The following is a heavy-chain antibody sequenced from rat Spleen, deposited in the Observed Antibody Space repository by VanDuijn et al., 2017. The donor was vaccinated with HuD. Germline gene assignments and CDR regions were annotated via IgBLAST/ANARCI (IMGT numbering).Heavy chain of an antibody. D-gene: IGHD1-12*03. CDR2: ISSGGGDT. CDR1: GFIFNNYD. V-gene: IGHV5S23*01. J-gene: IGHJ2*01. CDR3: VRHGYTRYYFDY. Sequence: EVQLVESGGGLVQPGRSLKLSCAASGFIFNNYDMAWVRQAPTKGLEWVASISSGGGDTYYRDSVKGRFTISRDIAKSILFLEMDSLRSEDTATYYCVRHGYTRYYFDYWGQGVMVTVSS.